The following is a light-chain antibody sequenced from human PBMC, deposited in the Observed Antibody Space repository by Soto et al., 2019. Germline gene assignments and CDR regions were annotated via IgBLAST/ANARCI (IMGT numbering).Light chain of an antibody. V-gene: IGLV2-14*02. CDR1: SGDVGAYNL. J-gene: IGLJ2*01. CDR2: EDN. Sequence: QSALTQPASVSGSPGQSITISCSGSSGDVGAYNLVSWYQQHPGKAPRLIIFEDNKRPSGVSYRFSGSKSGNTASLTISGLQAEDEADYYCSSYTSSSTLVVFGGGTKLTVL. CDR3: SSYTSSSTLVV.